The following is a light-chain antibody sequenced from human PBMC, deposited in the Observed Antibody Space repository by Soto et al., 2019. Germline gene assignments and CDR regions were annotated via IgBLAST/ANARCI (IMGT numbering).Light chain of an antibody. CDR3: SSYADSSTVV. CDR2: NVD. Sequence: QLVLTQVASVSASPGQSITISCTGTSSDVGGHNYVSWYQQHPGNAPKLMIYNVDYRPSGVSNRFSGSKSGNTASLTISGLQADDEAYYYCSSYADSSTVVFGGGTKVTVL. J-gene: IGLJ2*01. V-gene: IGLV2-14*03. CDR1: SSDVGGHNY.